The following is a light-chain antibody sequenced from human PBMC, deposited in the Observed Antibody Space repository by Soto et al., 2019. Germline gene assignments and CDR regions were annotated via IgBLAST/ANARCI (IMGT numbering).Light chain of an antibody. CDR1: RNVYTN. V-gene: IGKV3-15*01. CDR3: QQYSNWPPEYT. CDR2: GAS. J-gene: IGKJ2*01. Sequence: EIVMTQSPATLSVSSGERATLSCRASRNVYTNLAWYQQRPGQAPRLLIYGASTRATDIPGRFSGSGSGTEFTLNISGLQSEDVAVYYCQQYSNWPPEYTFGQGTKLEI.